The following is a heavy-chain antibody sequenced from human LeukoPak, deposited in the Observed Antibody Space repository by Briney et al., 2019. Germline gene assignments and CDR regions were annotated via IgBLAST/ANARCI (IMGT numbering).Heavy chain of an antibody. Sequence: PGGSLRLSCAASGFTFSSYAMHWVRQAPGKGLEWVAVISYDGSNKYYADSVKGRFTISRDNSKNTLYLQMNSLRAEDTAVYYCARDRPRGFTDYWGQGTLVTVSS. CDR3: ARDRPRGFTDY. J-gene: IGHJ4*02. CDR1: GFTFSSYA. CDR2: ISYDGSNK. V-gene: IGHV3-30-3*01.